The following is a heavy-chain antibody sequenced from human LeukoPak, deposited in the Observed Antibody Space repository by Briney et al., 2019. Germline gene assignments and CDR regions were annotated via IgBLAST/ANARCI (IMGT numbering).Heavy chain of an antibody. CDR3: ASPLRGYCSSTSSYSL. Sequence: GRSLRLSCAASGFTFSSYGMHWVRQAPGKGLEWVAVISYDGSNKYYADSVKGRFTISRDNSKNTLYLQMNSLRAEDTAVYYCASPLRGYCSSTSSYSLWGQGTLVTVSS. J-gene: IGHJ4*02. CDR1: GFTFSSYG. CDR2: ISYDGSNK. V-gene: IGHV3-30*03. D-gene: IGHD2-2*01.